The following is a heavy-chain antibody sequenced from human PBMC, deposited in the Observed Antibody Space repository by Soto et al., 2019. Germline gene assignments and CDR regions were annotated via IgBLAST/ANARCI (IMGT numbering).Heavy chain of an antibody. CDR2: MNPNSGNT. Sequence: GASGKVSCKASGYTFTSYDINCVRQATGQGLEWMGWMNPNSGNTGYAQKFQGRVTMTRNTSISTAYMELSSLRSEDTAVYYCARXPDTAMVIFDYYYGMDVWGPGTTVTVSS. V-gene: IGHV1-8*01. D-gene: IGHD5-18*01. J-gene: IGHJ6*02. CDR1: GYTFTSYD. CDR3: ARXPDTAMVIFDYYYGMDV.